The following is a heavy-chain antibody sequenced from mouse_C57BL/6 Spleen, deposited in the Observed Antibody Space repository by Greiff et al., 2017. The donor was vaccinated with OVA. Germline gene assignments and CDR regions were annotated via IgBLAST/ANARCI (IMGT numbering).Heavy chain of an antibody. Sequence: DVQLQESGAELVRPGASVKLSCTASGFNIKDYYMHWVKQRPEQGLEWIGRIDPEDGDTEYATKFQGKATMTADTSSNTAYLQLSSLTSEDTAVYYCTTAGITTDYFDYWGQGTTLTVSS. CDR1: GFNIKDYY. CDR2: IDPEDGDT. CDR3: TTAGITTDYFDY. J-gene: IGHJ2*01. V-gene: IGHV14-1*01. D-gene: IGHD1-1*01.